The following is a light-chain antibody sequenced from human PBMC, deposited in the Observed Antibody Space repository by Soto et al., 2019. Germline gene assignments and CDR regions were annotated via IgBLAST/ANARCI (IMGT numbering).Light chain of an antibody. Sequence: EIVMTQSPATLSVSPGERATLSCRASQSVSSDLAWYQQKPGQAPRLLIYGASTRATGVSARFSGSGSGTEFTLTISSLQSEDFAIYYCQQYNNWPPVTFGQGTRLEIK. CDR2: GAS. V-gene: IGKV3-15*01. CDR3: QQYNNWPPVT. J-gene: IGKJ5*01. CDR1: QSVSSD.